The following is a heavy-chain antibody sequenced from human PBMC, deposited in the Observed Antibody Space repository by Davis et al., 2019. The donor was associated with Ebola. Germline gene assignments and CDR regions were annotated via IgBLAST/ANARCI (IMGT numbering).Heavy chain of an antibody. Sequence: MPSETLSLTCAVYGGSFTAYYWSCICQPPGKGLEWIGEINHSGSTNFNPSLKSRVTISVDTSKNQFSLKLSSVTAADTAVYYCARMSPITALDYWGQGTLVTVSS. CDR1: GGSFTAYY. CDR2: INHSGST. V-gene: IGHV4-34*01. J-gene: IGHJ4*02. D-gene: IGHD1-14*01. CDR3: ARMSPITALDY.